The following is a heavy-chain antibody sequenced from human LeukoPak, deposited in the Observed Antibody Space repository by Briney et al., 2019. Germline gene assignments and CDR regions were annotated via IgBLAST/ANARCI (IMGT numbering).Heavy chain of an antibody. J-gene: IGHJ4*02. V-gene: IGHV4-34*01. CDR1: GGSFSGYY. CDR3: ARVNWGSYFDY. D-gene: IGHD7-27*01. Sequence: SETLSLTCAVYGGSFSGYYWSWIRQPPGKGLEWIGEINHSGSTNYNPSLKSRVTISVDTSKNQFPLKLSSVTAADTAVYYCARVNWGSYFDYWGQGTLVTVSS. CDR2: INHSGST.